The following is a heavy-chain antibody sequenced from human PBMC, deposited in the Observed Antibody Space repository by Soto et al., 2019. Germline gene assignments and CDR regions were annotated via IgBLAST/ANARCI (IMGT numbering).Heavy chain of an antibody. Sequence: EVQLVESGGGLVQPGRSLRLSCAASGITFDEYAMHWVRQVPGKGLEWVSGISWNSATIGYADSVKGRFIMSRDNAKNFLYLQMNSLRAEDTALYYCVKDIGQWLVEGNMDVWGKGTTVTVSS. V-gene: IGHV3-9*01. D-gene: IGHD6-19*01. CDR3: VKDIGQWLVEGNMDV. CDR2: ISWNSATI. CDR1: GITFDEYA. J-gene: IGHJ6*03.